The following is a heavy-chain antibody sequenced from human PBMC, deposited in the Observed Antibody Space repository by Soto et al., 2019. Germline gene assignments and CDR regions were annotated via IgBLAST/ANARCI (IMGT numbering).Heavy chain of an antibody. Sequence: QVQLVQSGGEVKKPGASVEVSCKASGDTVTKYGISWVRQAPGQGLEWLGWISFYNGHTNYALKFPDRIAFTTDTSTSTASMELRSLTSDDTDVYYCASATSIAVAGKETWGQGTLVTVSS. J-gene: IGHJ4*02. V-gene: IGHV1-18*01. CDR1: GDTVTKYG. D-gene: IGHD6-19*01. CDR2: ISFYNGHT. CDR3: ASATSIAVAGKET.